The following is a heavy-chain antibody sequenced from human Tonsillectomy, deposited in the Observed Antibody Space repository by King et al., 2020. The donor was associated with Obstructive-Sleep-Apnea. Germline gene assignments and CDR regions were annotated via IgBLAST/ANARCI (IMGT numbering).Heavy chain of an antibody. CDR1: GGTFSSYA. CDR2: IIPLYAST. V-gene: IGHV1-69*01. D-gene: IGHD6-6*01. CDR3: AGGVAARQYYYYGLDV. Sequence: VQLVESGAEVKRPGSSVKVSCKASGGTFSSYAFIWVRLAPGQGLEWMGEIIPLYASTSNAEKFQGRVTITADESTSTAYMELSSLRSEDTAVYYCAGGVAARQYYYYGLDVWGQGTTVTVSS. J-gene: IGHJ6*02.